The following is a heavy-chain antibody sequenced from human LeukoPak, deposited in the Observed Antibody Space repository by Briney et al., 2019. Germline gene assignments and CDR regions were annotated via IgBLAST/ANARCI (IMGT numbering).Heavy chain of an antibody. V-gene: IGHV7-4-1*02. CDR1: GYTFTSYA. CDR2: INTNTGNP. Sequence: ASVTVSCTASGYTFTSYAMNWVRQAPGQGLEWMGWINTNTGNPTYAQGFTGRFVFSLDTSVSTAYLQISSLKAEDTAVYYCAREPLDYGDYDSLWDYWGQGTLVTVSS. D-gene: IGHD4-17*01. CDR3: AREPLDYGDYDSLWDY. J-gene: IGHJ4*02.